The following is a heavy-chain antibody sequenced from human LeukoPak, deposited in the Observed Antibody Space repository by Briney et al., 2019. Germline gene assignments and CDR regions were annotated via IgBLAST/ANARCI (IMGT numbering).Heavy chain of an antibody. Sequence: PSETLSLTCAVYGGSFSGYYWSWIRQPPGKGLEWIGEINHSGSTNYNPSLKSRVTISVDTSKNQFSLKLSSVTAADTAVYYCAREWPNTYWFDPWGQGTLVTVSS. D-gene: IGHD5-12*01. CDR3: AREWPNTYWFDP. CDR1: GGSFSGYY. V-gene: IGHV4-34*01. CDR2: INHSGST. J-gene: IGHJ5*02.